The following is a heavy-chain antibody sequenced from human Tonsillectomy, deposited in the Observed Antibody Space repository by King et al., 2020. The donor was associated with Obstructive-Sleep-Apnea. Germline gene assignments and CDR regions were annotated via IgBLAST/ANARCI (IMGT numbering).Heavy chain of an antibody. V-gene: IGHV1-18*01. CDR2: ISAYNGNT. CDR3: ARDQEYYGPGSYSYLDL. CDR1: GYTFSNYG. J-gene: IGHJ5*02. Sequence: QLVQSGAEVKKPGASVKVSCKASGYTFSNYGISWVRQAPGQGLEWMGWISAYNGNTNYAQKLQGRVTMTTDTSTSTAYMGLRSLRSDDTAVYYCARDQEYYGPGSYSYLDLWGQGTLVTVSS. D-gene: IGHD3-10*01.